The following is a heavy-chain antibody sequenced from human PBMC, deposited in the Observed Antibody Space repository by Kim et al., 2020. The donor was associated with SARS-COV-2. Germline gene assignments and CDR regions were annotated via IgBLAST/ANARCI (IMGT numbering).Heavy chain of an antibody. D-gene: IGHD1-26*01. CDR1: GFTFSSYG. V-gene: IGHV3-33*01. CDR2: IWYDGSNK. J-gene: IGHJ4*02. CDR3: ARLPSEVGIDY. Sequence: GGSLRLSCAASGFTFSSYGMHWVRQAPGKGLEWVAVIWYDGSNKYYADSVKGRFTISRDNSKNTLYLQMNSLRAEDTAVYYCARLPSEVGIDYWGQGTLVTVSS.